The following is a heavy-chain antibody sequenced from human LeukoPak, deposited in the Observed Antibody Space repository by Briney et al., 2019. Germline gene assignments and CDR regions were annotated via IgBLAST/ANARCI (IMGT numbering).Heavy chain of an antibody. CDR3: ARLHYYDSSGYYPHFYYYYGMDV. J-gene: IGHJ6*02. Sequence: ASVKVSCKASGGTFSSYAISWVRQAPGQGLEWMGRIIAILGIANYAQKFQGRVTITADKSTSTAYMELSSLRSEDTAVYYCARLHYYDSSGYYPHFYYYYGMDVWGQGTTVTVSS. V-gene: IGHV1-69*04. D-gene: IGHD3-22*01. CDR2: IIAILGIA. CDR1: GGTFSSYA.